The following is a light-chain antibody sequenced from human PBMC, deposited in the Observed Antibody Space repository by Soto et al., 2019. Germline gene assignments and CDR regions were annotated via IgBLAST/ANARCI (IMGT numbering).Light chain of an antibody. CDR2: EGS. CDR3: CSYAGSSTWV. Sequence: QSALTQPASVSGSPGQSITISCTGTSSDVGSYNFVSWYQQHPGKAPKLMIYEGSKRPSGVSNRFSGSKSGNTASLTLSGLQAEDEADYYCCSYAGSSTWVFGGGTKLTVL. V-gene: IGLV2-23*01. J-gene: IGLJ3*02. CDR1: SSDVGSYNF.